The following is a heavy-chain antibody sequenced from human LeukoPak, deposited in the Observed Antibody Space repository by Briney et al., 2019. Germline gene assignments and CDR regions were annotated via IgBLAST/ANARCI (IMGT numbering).Heavy chain of an antibody. CDR1: GFTFSNYA. CDR3: AREPYSSGWYFSYYFDY. CDR2: ISYDGSNK. D-gene: IGHD6-19*01. V-gene: IGHV3-30-3*01. J-gene: IGHJ4*02. Sequence: GGSLRLSCAASGFTFSNYAMHWVRQAPGKGLEWVAVISYDGSNKYYADSVKGRFTISRDNSKNTLYLQMNSLRVEDTAVYYCAREPYSSGWYFSYYFDYWGRGTLVTVSS.